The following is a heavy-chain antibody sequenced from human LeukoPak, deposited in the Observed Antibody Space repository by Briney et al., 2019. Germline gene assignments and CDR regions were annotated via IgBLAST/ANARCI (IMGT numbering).Heavy chain of an antibody. CDR3: AKEVLGYFDF. V-gene: IGHV3-23*01. CDR1: GFTFSNYA. CDR2: ISAGGGST. Sequence: GGSLRLSCAASGFTFSNYAMVWVRPAPGKGLEWVSVISAGGGSTYYADSVKGRFTISRDNSKDTLYLQMNNLRAEDTALYYCAKEVLGYFDFWGQGTQVTVSS. J-gene: IGHJ4*02. D-gene: IGHD4/OR15-4a*01.